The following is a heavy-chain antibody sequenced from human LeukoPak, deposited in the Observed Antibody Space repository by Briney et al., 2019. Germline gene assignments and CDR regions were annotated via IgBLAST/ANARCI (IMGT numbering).Heavy chain of an antibody. J-gene: IGHJ4*02. Sequence: GGSLRLSCVASGFTFDDYAMHWVRQAPGKGLEWVSGITWNSGSIGYVESVKGRFTISRDNAKNSLYLQMNSLRAEDTALYYCAKAHRNFYDSSGYDFDYWGQGTLVTVSS. D-gene: IGHD3-22*01. CDR3: AKAHRNFYDSSGYDFDY. CDR1: GFTFDDYA. CDR2: ITWNSGSI. V-gene: IGHV3-9*01.